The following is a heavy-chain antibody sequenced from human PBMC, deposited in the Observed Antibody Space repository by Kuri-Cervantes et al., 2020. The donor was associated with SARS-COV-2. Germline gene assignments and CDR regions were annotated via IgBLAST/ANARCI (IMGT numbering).Heavy chain of an antibody. V-gene: IGHV3-30*01. CDR2: ISYDGSNK. CDR1: GLTFSSYA. D-gene: IGHD6-13*01. Sequence: GESLKISCAASGLTFSSYAMHWVRQAPGKGLEWVAVISYDGSNKYYADSVKGRFTISRDNSKNTLYLQMNSLRAEDTAVYYCAKGIAAASYYYYGMDVWGQGTTVPSP. J-gene: IGHJ6*02. CDR3: AKGIAAASYYYYGMDV.